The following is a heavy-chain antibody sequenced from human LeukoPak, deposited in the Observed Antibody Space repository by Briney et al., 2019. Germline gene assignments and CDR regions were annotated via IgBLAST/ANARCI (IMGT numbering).Heavy chain of an antibody. CDR2: LYYSGST. D-gene: IGHD3-10*01. V-gene: IGHV4-59*08. CDR3: ARQIGETLWFGELFPFDP. Sequence: SETLSLTCTVSGGSISSYYLSWIRQPPGKGLEWIGYLYYSGSTNYNPSLKSRVTISVDTSKNQFSLKLSSVTAADTAVYYCARQIGETLWFGELFPFDPWGQGTLVTVSS. J-gene: IGHJ5*02. CDR1: GGSISSYY.